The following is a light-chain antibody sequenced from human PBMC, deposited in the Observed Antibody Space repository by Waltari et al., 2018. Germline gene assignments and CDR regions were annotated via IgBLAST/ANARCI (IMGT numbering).Light chain of an antibody. J-gene: IGLJ7*01. CDR3: GTWDSSLSGAV. CDR1: RSNIGNNY. CDR2: EDN. Sequence: QSVLTQPPSVSAAPGQRVTISCSGGRSNIGNNYVSCYRQFPGTAPKLLIYEDNERPSGVPGRFSGSKSGTSATLDITGLQAGDEADYYCGTWDSSLSGAVFGGGTHLTVL. V-gene: IGLV1-51*02.